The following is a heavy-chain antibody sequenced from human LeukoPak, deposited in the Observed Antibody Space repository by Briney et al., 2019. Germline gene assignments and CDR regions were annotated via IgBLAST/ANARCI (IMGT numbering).Heavy chain of an antibody. CDR1: QFNFNKFG. D-gene: IGHD1-26*01. V-gene: IGHV3-23*01. CDR3: ARSIVSATTADY. Sequence: GGSLRLSCATSQFNFNKFGMTWVRQAPGKRLEWVASISGNGDSIQYAASVQGRFAISRDNSKNTLYLQMNSLRAEDTAVYYCARSIVSATTADYWGRGTLVTVSS. J-gene: IGHJ4*02. CDR2: ISGNGDSI.